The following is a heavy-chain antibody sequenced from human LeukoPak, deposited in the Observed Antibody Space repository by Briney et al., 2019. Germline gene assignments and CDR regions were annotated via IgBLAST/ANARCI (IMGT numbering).Heavy chain of an antibody. J-gene: IGHJ6*03. CDR1: GGSISSYY. V-gene: IGHV4-59*08. CDR2: IYYSGST. D-gene: IGHD2-2*01. CDR3: ARSSTTDANHYYYYYMDV. Sequence: SETLSLTCNVSGGSISSYYWSWIRQPPGKGLEWIGYIYYSGSTNYNPSLKSRVTISVDTSKNQFSLKLSSVTAADTAVYYCARSSTTDANHYYYYYMDVWGRGTTVTVSS.